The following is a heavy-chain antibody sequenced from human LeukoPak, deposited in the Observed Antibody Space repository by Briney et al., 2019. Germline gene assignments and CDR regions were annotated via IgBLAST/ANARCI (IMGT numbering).Heavy chain of an antibody. D-gene: IGHD3-10*01. CDR1: GFTFSNAW. Sequence: PGGSLRLSCAASGFTFSNAWMSWVRQAPGKGLEWVGRIKSKTDGGTTDYAAPVKGRFTISRDDSKTTLYLQMDSLKSEDTAVYYCPTDLGITMVRGVIILWGQGTLVTVSS. CDR2: IKSKTDGGTT. J-gene: IGHJ1*01. V-gene: IGHV3-15*01. CDR3: PTDLGITMVRGVIIL.